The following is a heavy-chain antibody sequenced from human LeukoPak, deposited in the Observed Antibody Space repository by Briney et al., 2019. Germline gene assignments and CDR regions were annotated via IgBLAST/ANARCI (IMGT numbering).Heavy chain of an antibody. CDR3: ARDLYDFWSGYHPLNY. V-gene: IGHV3-21*01. CDR2: ISSSSSYI. D-gene: IGHD3-3*01. CDR1: GFTFSSYS. J-gene: IGHJ4*02. Sequence: AGGSLRLSCAASGFTFSSYSMNWVRQAPGKGLEWVASISSSSSYIYYADSVKGRFTISRDNAKNSLYLQMNSLRAEDTAVYYCARDLYDFWSGYHPLNYWGQGTLVTVSS.